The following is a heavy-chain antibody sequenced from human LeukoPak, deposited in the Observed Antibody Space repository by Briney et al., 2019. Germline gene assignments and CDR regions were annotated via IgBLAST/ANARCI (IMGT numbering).Heavy chain of an antibody. CDR1: GGSISSSSYY. CDR2: IYYSGST. Sequence: SETLSLTCTVSGGSISSSSYYWGWIRQPPGKGLEWIGSIYYSGSTYYNPSLKSRVTISVDTSKNQFSLKLSSVTAADTAVYYCARKTTVTGFDYWGQGTLVTVSS. V-gene: IGHV4-39*07. CDR3: ARKTTVTGFDY. D-gene: IGHD4-17*01. J-gene: IGHJ4*02.